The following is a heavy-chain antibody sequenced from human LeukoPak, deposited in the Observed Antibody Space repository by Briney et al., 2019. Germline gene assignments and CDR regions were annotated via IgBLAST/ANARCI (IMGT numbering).Heavy chain of an antibody. CDR1: GFTFSNYA. D-gene: IGHD1-26*01. Sequence: GGSLRLSRAASGFTFSNYAMTWVRQAPGKGLVWVSRINEDGSTTNYADSVKGRSTIFRDNAKNTLYLQMNSLRAEDTAVYYCVRDLGGRSGHWGQGTLVTVSS. J-gene: IGHJ4*02. CDR2: INEDGSTT. CDR3: VRDLGGRSGH. V-gene: IGHV3-74*01.